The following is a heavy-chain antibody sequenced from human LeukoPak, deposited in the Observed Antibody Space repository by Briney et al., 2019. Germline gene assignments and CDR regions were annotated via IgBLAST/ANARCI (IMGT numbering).Heavy chain of an antibody. V-gene: IGHV4-34*01. Sequence: PSETLSLTCAVYGGSFSGYYWSWIRQPPGKGLEWIGEINHSGSTNYNPSLKSRVTISVDTSKNQFSLKLSSVTAADTAVYYCAGLGSGWDYYYYGMDVWGQGTTVTVSS. CDR2: INHSGST. J-gene: IGHJ6*02. CDR3: AGLGSGWDYYYYGMDV. D-gene: IGHD6-19*01. CDR1: GGSFSGYY.